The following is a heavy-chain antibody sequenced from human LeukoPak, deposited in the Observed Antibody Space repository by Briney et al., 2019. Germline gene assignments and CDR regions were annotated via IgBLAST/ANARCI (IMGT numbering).Heavy chain of an antibody. D-gene: IGHD3-16*01. Sequence: SETLPLTCAVYRGSFSGYYWSWIRQPPGKGLEWIGEINDRGSINYNPSLKSRVTMSVDTSKNQFSLRLTSVSAADTSVYYCAGASRGKFLAWGQGTLVSVSS. V-gene: IGHV4-34*01. CDR3: AGASRGKFLA. J-gene: IGHJ5*02. CDR1: RGSFSGYY. CDR2: INDRGSI.